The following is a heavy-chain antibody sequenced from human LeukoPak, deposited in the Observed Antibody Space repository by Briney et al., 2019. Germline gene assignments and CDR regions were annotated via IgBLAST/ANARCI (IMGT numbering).Heavy chain of an antibody. D-gene: IGHD4-17*01. Sequence: SETLSLTCTVSGGSISSGSYYWSWIRQPAGKGLEWIGRIYTSGSTNYNPSLKSRVTISVDTPKNQFSLKLSSVTAADTAVYYCARDRFWDYGDYPPGSWYFDYWGQGTLVTVSS. CDR2: IYTSGST. V-gene: IGHV4-61*02. CDR3: ARDRFWDYGDYPPGSWYFDY. CDR1: GGSISSGSYY. J-gene: IGHJ4*02.